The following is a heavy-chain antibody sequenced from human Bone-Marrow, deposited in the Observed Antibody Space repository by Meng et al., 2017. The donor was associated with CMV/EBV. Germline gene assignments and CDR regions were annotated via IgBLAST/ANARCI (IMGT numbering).Heavy chain of an antibody. CDR2: IKSKTDGGTT. CDR3: AKLLQAHIISYYYGMDV. Sequence: GGSLRLSCAASGFTFSNAWMSWVRQAPGKGLEWVGRIKSKTDGGTTDYAAPVKGRFTISRDDSKNTLYLQMNSLKTEDTAVYYCAKLLQAHIISYYYGMDVFGQGTPVTVSS. D-gene: IGHD1-26*01. CDR1: GFTFSNAW. J-gene: IGHJ6*02. V-gene: IGHV3-15*01.